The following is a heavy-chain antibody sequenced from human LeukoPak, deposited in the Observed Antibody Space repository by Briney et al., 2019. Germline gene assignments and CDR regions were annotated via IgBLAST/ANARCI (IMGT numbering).Heavy chain of an antibody. Sequence: GGSLRLSCAASGFTFRSYTMSWVRQAPGKGLEWVSTITTSDGNTYYADSVKGRFTVSRDNSQNTLYLPMNSLRAEDPAVYYCAKDGGLWVSAHWGDSWGRGTLVTVSS. J-gene: IGHJ4*02. D-gene: IGHD7-27*01. CDR2: ITTSDGNT. CDR3: AKDGGLWVSAHWGDS. CDR1: GFTFRSYT. V-gene: IGHV3-23*01.